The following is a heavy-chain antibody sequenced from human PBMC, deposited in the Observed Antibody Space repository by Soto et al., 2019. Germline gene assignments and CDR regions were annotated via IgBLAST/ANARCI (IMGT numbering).Heavy chain of an antibody. D-gene: IGHD2-15*01. CDR1: GFTFSSYA. Sequence: GGSLRLSCAASGFTFSSYAMSWVRQAPGKGLEWVSAISGSGGSTYYADSVKGRFTISRDNSKNTLYLQMNSLRAEDKAVYYCEKGRSGVADWFDTWGQGTLVTVSS. V-gene: IGHV3-23*01. J-gene: IGHJ5*02. CDR3: EKGRSGVADWFDT. CDR2: ISGSGGST.